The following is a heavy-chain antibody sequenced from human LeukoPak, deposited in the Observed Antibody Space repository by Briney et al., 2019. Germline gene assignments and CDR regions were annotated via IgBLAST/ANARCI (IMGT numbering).Heavy chain of an antibody. V-gene: IGHV4-39*07. CDR3: ARYNRAPYYYYYYMDV. Sequence: SETLSLTCTVSGVSISSTTYYWGWIRQPPGKGLEWIGSIYYTGSTYYNLSLKSRVTISVDTSKNQFSLKLSSVTAADTAVYYCARYNRAPYYYYYYMDVWGKGTTVTVSS. CDR2: IYYTGST. CDR1: GVSISSTTYY. J-gene: IGHJ6*03. D-gene: IGHD2/OR15-2a*01.